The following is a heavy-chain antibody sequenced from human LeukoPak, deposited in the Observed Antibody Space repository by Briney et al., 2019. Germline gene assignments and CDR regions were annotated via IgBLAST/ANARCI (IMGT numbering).Heavy chain of an antibody. D-gene: IGHD5-24*01. CDR2: INPNSGGT. J-gene: IGHJ4*02. CDR3: ARDLYEVSRWLQDFDY. Sequence: ASVKVSCKASGYTFTGYYMHWVRQAPGQGLEWMGWINPNSGGTNYAQKFQGRVTMTRDTSISTAYMELSRLRSDDTAVYYCARDLYEVSRWLQDFDYWGQGTLVTVSS. CDR1: GYTFTGYY. V-gene: IGHV1-2*02.